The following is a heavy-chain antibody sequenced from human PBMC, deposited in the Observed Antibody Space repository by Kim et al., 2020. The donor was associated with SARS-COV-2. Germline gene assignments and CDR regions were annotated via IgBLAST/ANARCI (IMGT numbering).Heavy chain of an antibody. D-gene: IGHD2-2*01. J-gene: IGHJ6*02. CDR2: INTNTGNP. V-gene: IGHV7-4-1*02. CDR1: GYTFTSYA. CDR3: ASPSWDIVVVPAANCMDV. Sequence: ASVKVSCKASGYTFTSYAMNWVRQAPGQGLEWMGWINTNTGNPTYAQGFTGRFVFSLDTSVSTAYLQISSLKAEDTAVYYCASPSWDIVVVPAANCMDVWGQGTTVTVSS.